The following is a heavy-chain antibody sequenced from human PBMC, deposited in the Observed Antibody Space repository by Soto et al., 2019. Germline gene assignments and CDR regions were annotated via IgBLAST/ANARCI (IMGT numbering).Heavy chain of an antibody. CDR1: GYTFTGYY. J-gene: IGHJ1*01. CDR2: INPNSGGT. CDR3: ARGIVGATNNFQH. V-gene: IGHV1-2*02. Sequence: ASVKVSCKASGYTFTGYYMHWVRQAPGQGLEWMGWINPNSGGTNYAQKFQGRVTMTRDTSISTAYMELSRLRSDDTAVYYCARGIVGATNNFQHWGQGTLVTVSS. D-gene: IGHD1-26*01.